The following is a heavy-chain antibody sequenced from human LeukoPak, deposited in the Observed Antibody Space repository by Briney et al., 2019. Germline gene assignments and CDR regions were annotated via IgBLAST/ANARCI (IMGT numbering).Heavy chain of an antibody. Sequence: PGGSLRLSCAASGFTFSSYAMSWVRQAPGKGLEWVSAISGSGGSTYYADSVKGRFTISRDNSKNTLYLQMNSLRAEDTAVYYCVRDTSFILRDTQLANWGQGTLVTVSS. CDR2: ISGSGGST. CDR3: VRDTSFILRDTQLAN. V-gene: IGHV3-23*01. CDR1: GFTFSSYA. D-gene: IGHD6-6*01. J-gene: IGHJ4*02.